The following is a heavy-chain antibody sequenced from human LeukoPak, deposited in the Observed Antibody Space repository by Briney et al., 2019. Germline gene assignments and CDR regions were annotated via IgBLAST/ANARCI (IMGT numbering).Heavy chain of an antibody. CDR3: AKAGGSYSIV. V-gene: IGHV3-23*01. D-gene: IGHD1-26*01. CDR1: GFTFSSYG. J-gene: IGHJ4*02. CDR2: ISATGGST. Sequence: GGSLRLSCAASGFTFSSYGITWVRQAPGKGLEWVSTISATGGSTYYADSVKGRFTISRDNSKNTLYLQMNSLRAEDTAVYYCAKAGGSYSIVWGQGTLVTVSS.